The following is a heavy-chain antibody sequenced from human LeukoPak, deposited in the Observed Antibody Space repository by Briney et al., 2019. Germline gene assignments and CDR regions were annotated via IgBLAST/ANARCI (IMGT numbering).Heavy chain of an antibody. CDR3: AREWEYDSSGYYS. D-gene: IGHD3-22*01. J-gene: IGHJ4*02. CDR2: INPSGGST. Sequence: ASVTVSCKASGYIFTSYYMHCVRQAPGQGLEWMGIINPSGGSTSYAQKFQGRVTMTRDMSTSTVYMELSSLRSEDTAVYYCAREWEYDSSGYYSWGQGTLVTVSS. CDR1: GYIFTSYY. V-gene: IGHV1-46*01.